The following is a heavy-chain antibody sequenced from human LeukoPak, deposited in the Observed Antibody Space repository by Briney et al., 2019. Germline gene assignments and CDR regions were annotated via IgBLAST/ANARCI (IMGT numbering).Heavy chain of an antibody. D-gene: IGHD5-24*01. Sequence: GGSLRLSCAASGFTFSSYSMNWVRQAPGKGLEWVSSISSSSSYIYYADSVKGRFTISRDNAKNSLYLQMNSLRAEDTAVYYCARSRDGYNYVGGAFDIWGQGTMVTVSS. CDR2: ISSSSSYI. CDR3: ARSRDGYNYVGGAFDI. V-gene: IGHV3-21*04. CDR1: GFTFSSYS. J-gene: IGHJ3*02.